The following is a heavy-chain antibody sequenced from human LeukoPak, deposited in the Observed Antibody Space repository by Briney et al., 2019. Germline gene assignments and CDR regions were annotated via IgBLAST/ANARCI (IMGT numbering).Heavy chain of an antibody. D-gene: IGHD3-22*01. CDR1: GFPFDDYG. CDR3: AKDRFFYDSGSKAN. J-gene: IGHJ4*02. Sequence: QPGGSLRLSCVASGFPFDDYGMFWVRQSPGKGLEWVSSISWNSGIIDYADSVKGRFTISRDNAKNSLYLQMNSLRVEDTAFYYCAKDRFFYDSGSKANWGQGTLVTVSS. V-gene: IGHV3-9*01. CDR2: ISWNSGII.